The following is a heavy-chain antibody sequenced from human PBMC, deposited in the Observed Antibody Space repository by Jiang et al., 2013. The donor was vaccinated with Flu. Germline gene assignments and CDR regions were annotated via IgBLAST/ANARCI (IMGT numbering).Heavy chain of an antibody. CDR3: ARDEGQQLDWYFDL. V-gene: IGHV4-59*13. J-gene: IGHJ2*01. D-gene: IGHD6-13*01. Sequence: GPGLVKPSETLSLTCSVSGDSISTYYWSWIRQSPGKGLEWIGYISYSGTTNYNPSLKSRVTISVDTSKNQFSLKLSSVTAADTAVYYCARDEGQQLDWYFDLWGRGTLVTVSS. CDR1: GDSISTYY. CDR2: ISYSGTT.